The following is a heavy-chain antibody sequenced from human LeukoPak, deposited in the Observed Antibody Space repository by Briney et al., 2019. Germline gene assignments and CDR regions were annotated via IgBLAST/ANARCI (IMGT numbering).Heavy chain of an antibody. CDR1: GYSFTSYW. V-gene: IGHV5-51*01. D-gene: IGHD5-12*01. CDR3: ARQDIGYSGYDFGANDAFDI. Sequence: KDGESLKISCEGSGYSFTSYWIGWVRQMPGKGLEWMAIIYPGDSDTRYSPSFQGQVTISADKSISTAYLQWSSLKASDTAMYYCARQDIGYSGYDFGANDAFDIWGQGTMVTVSS. CDR2: IYPGDSDT. J-gene: IGHJ3*02.